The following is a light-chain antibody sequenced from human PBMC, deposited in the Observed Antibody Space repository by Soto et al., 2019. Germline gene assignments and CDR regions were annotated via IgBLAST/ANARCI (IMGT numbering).Light chain of an antibody. CDR1: QSISTY. Sequence: IVSTQSPATLSLSPRERGMVCCGASQSISTYLAWYQQQPGQAPRLLISDASDRAPGIPARFSGSGSGTDFTLTISSLEPEDFAVYYCQERGKWFPLTFGGGTEVDIK. CDR2: DAS. V-gene: IGKV3-11*01. J-gene: IGKJ4*01. CDR3: QERGKWFPLT.